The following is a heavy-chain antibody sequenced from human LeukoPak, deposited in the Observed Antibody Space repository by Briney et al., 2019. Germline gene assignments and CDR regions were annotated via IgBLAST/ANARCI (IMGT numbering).Heavy chain of an antibody. Sequence: SQTLSLTCAISGDSVSTNTAAWSWIRQSPSRGLEWLGRTYYRFKWYTDSAVSVKSRITINPDTSKNQFSLQLNSVTPEDTAVYYCARGYSSGLHFDYWGQGTLVTVSS. D-gene: IGHD6-19*01. CDR2: TYYRFKWYT. V-gene: IGHV6-1*01. J-gene: IGHJ4*02. CDR3: ARGYSSGLHFDY. CDR1: GDSVSTNTAA.